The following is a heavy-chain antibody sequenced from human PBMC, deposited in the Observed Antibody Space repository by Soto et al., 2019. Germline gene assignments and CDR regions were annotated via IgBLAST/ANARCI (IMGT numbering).Heavy chain of an antibody. V-gene: IGHV3-73*01. J-gene: IGHJ3*02. D-gene: IGHD6-19*01. CDR3: TKWLDYAFDI. CDR2: IRSKANSYAT. CDR1: GFTFSGSA. Sequence: GGSLRLSCAAYGFTFSGSAMHWVRQASGKGLEWVGRIRSKANSYATAYAASVKGRFTISRDDSKNTAYLQMNSLKTEDTAVYYCTKWLDYAFDIWGQGTMVTVSS.